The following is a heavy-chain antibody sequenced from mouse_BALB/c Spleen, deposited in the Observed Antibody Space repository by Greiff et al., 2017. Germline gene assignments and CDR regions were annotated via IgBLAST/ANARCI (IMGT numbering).Heavy chain of an antibody. D-gene: IGHD2-4*01. J-gene: IGHJ2*01. CDR1: GYAFSSYW. V-gene: IGHV1-80*01. CDR3: ARARYDYDDY. CDR2: IYPGDGDT. Sequence: VQLQQSGAELVRPGSSVKISCKASGYAFSSYWMHWVKQRPGQGLEWFGQIYPGDGDTNYNGKFKGKATLTADKSSNTNYMQLSSLTSEDSAVYFCARARYDYDDYWGQGTTLAVAS.